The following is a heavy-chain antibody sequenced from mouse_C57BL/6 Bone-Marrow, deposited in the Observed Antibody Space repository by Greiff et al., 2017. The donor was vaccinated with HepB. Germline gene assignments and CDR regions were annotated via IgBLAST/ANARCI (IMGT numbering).Heavy chain of an antibody. CDR1: GYSFTGYY. CDR2: INPNNGGT. V-gene: IGHV1-42*01. J-gene: IGHJ2*01. D-gene: IGHD2-1*01. CDR3: ARENYGNRGYFDY. Sequence: PLPHSFPYLFNPFSSFTISFNSSGYSFTGYYMNWVKQSPEKSLEWIGEINPNNGGTSYNQKFKGKATLTVDKSSSTAYMELRSLTSEDSAVYYCARENYGNRGYFDYWGQGTTLTVSS.